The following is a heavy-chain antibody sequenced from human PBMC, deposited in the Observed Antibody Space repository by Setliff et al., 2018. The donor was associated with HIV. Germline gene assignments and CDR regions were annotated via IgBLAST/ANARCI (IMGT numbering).Heavy chain of an antibody. CDR1: GYTFTAYY. V-gene: IGHV1-2*02. Sequence: ASVKVSCKTSGYTFTAYYIHWVRQAPGQGLEWMGWINPNNGGTKYAQNFQGRVTMTRDTSITTAYMELSSLISDDTAVYYCARRPHGAGTYAFDIWGQGTMVTVSS. J-gene: IGHJ3*02. CDR2: INPNNGGT. CDR3: ARRPHGAGTYAFDI. D-gene: IGHD6-19*01.